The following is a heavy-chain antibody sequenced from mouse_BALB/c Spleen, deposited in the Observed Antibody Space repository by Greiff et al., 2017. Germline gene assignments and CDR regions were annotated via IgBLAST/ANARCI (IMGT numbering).Heavy chain of an antibody. CDR3: AGGYDYDGGAGY. Sequence: VKLQQPGAELVMPGASVKMSCKASGYTFTDYWMHWVKQRPGQGLEWIGAIDTSDSYTSYNQKFKGKATLTVDESSSTAYMQLSSLTSEDSAVYYCAGGYDYDGGAGYWGQGTTLTVSS. J-gene: IGHJ2*01. D-gene: IGHD2-4*01. CDR2: IDTSDSYT. CDR1: GYTFTDYW. V-gene: IGHV1-69*01.